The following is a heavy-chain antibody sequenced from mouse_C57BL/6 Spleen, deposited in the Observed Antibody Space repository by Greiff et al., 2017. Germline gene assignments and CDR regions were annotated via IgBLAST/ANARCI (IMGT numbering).Heavy chain of an antibody. CDR3: ARGNSYTSYAMDY. V-gene: IGHV1-47*01. D-gene: IGHD3-3*01. Sequence: QVQLQQSGAELVTPGASVKMSCKASGYTFTTYPIEWMKQNQGKSLEWIGNFHPYNNDTKYNEKFKGKATLTVETDSSTVYLELSRLTSDDSAVYYCARGNSYTSYAMDYWGQGTSVTVSS. CDR1: GYTFTTYP. J-gene: IGHJ4*01. CDR2: FHPYNNDT.